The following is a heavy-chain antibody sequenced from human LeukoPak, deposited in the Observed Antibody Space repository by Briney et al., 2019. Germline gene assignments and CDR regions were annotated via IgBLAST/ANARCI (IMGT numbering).Heavy chain of an antibody. CDR1: GYTFTGYY. CDR2: INPNSGGT. V-gene: IGHV1-2*02. CDR3: VRGGVSTRY. D-gene: IGHD5/OR15-5a*01. J-gene: IGHJ4*02. Sequence: ASMKVSCKASGYTFTGYYLHWVRQAPGQGLEWMGWINPNSGGTNYAQKFQGRVTMTRDTSISTAYMELSSLRSDDTALYYCVRGGVSTRYWGQGTLVTVSS.